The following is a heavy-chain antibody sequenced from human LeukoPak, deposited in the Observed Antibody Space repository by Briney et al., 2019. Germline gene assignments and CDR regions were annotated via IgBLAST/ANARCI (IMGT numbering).Heavy chain of an antibody. J-gene: IGHJ5*02. CDR3: ARDSMVKGFDP. D-gene: IGHD5-18*01. CDR2: INHSGST. Sequence: SSETLSLTCAVYGGSFSGYYWSWIRQPPGKGLEWIGEINHSGSTNYNPSLKSRVTISVDTSKNQFSLKLSSVTAADTAVYYCARDSMVKGFDPWGQGTLVTVSS. CDR1: GGSFSGYY. V-gene: IGHV4-34*01.